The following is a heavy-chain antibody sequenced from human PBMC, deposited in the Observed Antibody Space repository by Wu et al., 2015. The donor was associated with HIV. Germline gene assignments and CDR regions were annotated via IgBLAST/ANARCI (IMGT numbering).Heavy chain of an antibody. CDR3: ARDEEEPGRDGYKEDYYYGMDV. D-gene: IGHD5-24*01. CDR1: GGTFSSYA. V-gene: IGHV1-69*05. J-gene: IGHJ6*02. CDR2: IIPIFGTA. Sequence: VQLVQSGAEVKKPGSSVKVSCKASGGTFSSYAISWVRQAPGQGLEWMGGIIPIFGTANYAQKLQGRVTMTTDTSTSTAYMELRSLRSDDTAVYYCARDEEEPGRDGYKEDYYYGMDVWGQGTTVTGLL.